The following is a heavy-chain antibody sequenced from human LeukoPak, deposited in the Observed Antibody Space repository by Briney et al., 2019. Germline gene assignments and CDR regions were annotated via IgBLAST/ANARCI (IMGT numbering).Heavy chain of an antibody. J-gene: IGHJ4*02. CDR3: TSAPVYYSSGRYDH. V-gene: IGHV3-49*04. CDR2: IRSKAYGGTT. D-gene: IGHD3-10*01. Sequence: GGSLRLSCTASGFTLGDYAMSWVRQAPGKGREWGGFIRSKAYGGTTEYAAAVIGRFTISSDDSKSIAYLQMDSLKTEDTAVYYCTSAPVYYSSGRYDHWGQGTLLTVSS. CDR1: GFTLGDYA.